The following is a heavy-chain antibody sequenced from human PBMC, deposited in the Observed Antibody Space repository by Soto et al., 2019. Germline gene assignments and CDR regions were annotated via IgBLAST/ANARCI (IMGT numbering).Heavy chain of an antibody. CDR3: ARGSGGSSYYYYGMDV. V-gene: IGHV1-69*13. J-gene: IGHJ6*02. Sequence: ASVKVSCKASGGTFSSYAINWVRQAPGQGLEWMGGIIPIFGTANYAQKFQGRVAITADESTSTAYMELSSLRSEDTAVYYCARGSGGSSYYYYGMDVWGQGTTVTVSS. D-gene: IGHD2-15*01. CDR1: GGTFSSYA. CDR2: IIPIFGTA.